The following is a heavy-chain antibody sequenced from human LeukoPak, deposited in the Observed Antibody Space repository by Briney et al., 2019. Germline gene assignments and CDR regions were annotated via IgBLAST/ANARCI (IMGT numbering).Heavy chain of an antibody. V-gene: IGHV3-23*01. D-gene: IGHD4-11*01. J-gene: IGHJ4*02. CDR3: GKDSRPSVTTFRSRWTDS. Sequence: GGYLRLSCAASGFTFSSYAMSWVRQAPGKGPEGVSAISGSSRSTYHAESVKGRFTISRDNSKNTLFLQMNSLRAEDTAVYYCGKDSRPSVTTFRSRWTDSWGQGTLVTVSS. CDR1: GFTFSSYA. CDR2: ISGSSRST.